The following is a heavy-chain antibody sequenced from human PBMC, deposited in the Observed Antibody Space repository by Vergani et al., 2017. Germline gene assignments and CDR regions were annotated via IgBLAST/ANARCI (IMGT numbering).Heavy chain of an antibody. CDR3: AREIVVVPA. J-gene: IGHJ5*02. V-gene: IGHV4-61*02. CDR1: GGSISSGSYY. D-gene: IGHD2-2*01. CDR2: IYTSGST. Sequence: QVQLQESGPGLVKPSQTLSLTCTVSGGSISSGSYYWSWIRQPAGKGLEWIGRIYTSGSTNYNPSLKSRVTISVDTSKNQFSLKLSSVTAADTAVYYCAREIVVVPAWGQGTLVTVSS.